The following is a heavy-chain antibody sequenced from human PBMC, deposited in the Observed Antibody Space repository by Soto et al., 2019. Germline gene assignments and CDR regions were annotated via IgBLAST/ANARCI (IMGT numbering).Heavy chain of an antibody. CDR3: ARGIRRHNDFWAGIYYGMDV. CDR1: GFSFSRYG. CDR2: IWHDGSNA. D-gene: IGHD3-3*01. V-gene: IGHV3-33*01. J-gene: IGHJ6*02. Sequence: QVHLVESGGGVVQPGRSLRLSCAASGFSFSRYGMHWVRQAPGKGLEWVAVIWHDGSNAFYADCAKGRFIMSRDNCKKALYLQMNSLGVEDKAVYFCARGIRRHNDFWAGIYYGMDVWGPGTTVAVSS.